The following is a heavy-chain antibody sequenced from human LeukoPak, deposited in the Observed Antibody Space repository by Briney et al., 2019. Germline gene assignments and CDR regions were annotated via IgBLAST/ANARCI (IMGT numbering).Heavy chain of an antibody. V-gene: IGHV3-30*18. Sequence: GRSLRLSCAASGFTFSSYGMHWVRHARGKGLGRVAVISYDGSNQYYADSVKGRCTISRDNSKNTLYLQMNSLRGADTAVYYCANSPPGGDYWGQGTLVTVSS. CDR1: GFTFSSYG. D-gene: IGHD3-10*01. J-gene: IGHJ4*02. CDR3: ANSPPGGDY. CDR2: ISYDGSNQ.